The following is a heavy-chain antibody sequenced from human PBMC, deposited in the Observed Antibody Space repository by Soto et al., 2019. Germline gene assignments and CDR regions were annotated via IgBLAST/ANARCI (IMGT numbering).Heavy chain of an antibody. V-gene: IGHV3-15*04. D-gene: IGHD6-6*01. CDR2: IESTNDGVTT. CDR3: TTDRGIAIRPLFDY. Sequence: GARRLSCACSVLSLTTAWMSGSREAPGNGVEGGGRIESTNDGVTTDYAAPVKCRFTISRDASKSTLYLQMNSLKTEDTAVYSCTTDRGIAIRPLFDYWGQGILVTV. CDR1: VLSLTTAW. J-gene: IGHJ4*01.